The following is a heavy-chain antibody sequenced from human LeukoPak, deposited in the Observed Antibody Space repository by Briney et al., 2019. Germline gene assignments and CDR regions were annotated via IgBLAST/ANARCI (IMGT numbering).Heavy chain of an antibody. CDR1: GFTVSTNY. CDR2: IYSGGST. V-gene: IGHV3-53*01. J-gene: IGHJ6*04. CDR3: ARDHNCGGDCYSGMDV. D-gene: IGHD2-21*01. Sequence: PGGSLRLSCAASGFTVSTNYMSWVRQAPGKGLEGVSVIYSGGSTYYADSVKGRFTISRDNSKNTVYLQMNSLRAEDTAVYYCARDHNCGGDCYSGMDVWGKGITVTVSS.